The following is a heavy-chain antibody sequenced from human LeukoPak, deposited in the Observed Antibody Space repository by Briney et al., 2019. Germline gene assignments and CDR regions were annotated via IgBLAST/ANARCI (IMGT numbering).Heavy chain of an antibody. D-gene: IGHD2-2*01. V-gene: IGHV1-69*13. CDR3: STVGSSASDPYDY. J-gene: IGHJ4*02. CDR2: IIPMFGTT. Sequence: SLKVSCKASGGTFTSYGISWVRQAPGQGLEWMGGIIPMFGTTKYAQKFQGRVTITADQSTRTAYMEMSSLRSEDTALYYCSTVGSSASDPYDYWGQGTLVTVSS. CDR1: GGTFTSYG.